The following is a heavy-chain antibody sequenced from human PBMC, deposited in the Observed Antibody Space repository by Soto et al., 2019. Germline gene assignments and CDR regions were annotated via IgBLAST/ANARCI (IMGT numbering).Heavy chain of an antibody. D-gene: IGHD4-17*01. Sequence: GASLKISCKTSGHRFTTYWISWVRQIPGKGLEYMGKINPTDSETNYSPSFEGHVTFSVDRSTSTAYVRWNSLKASDTAMYYCASPTMTSTSFYYAMDVWGQGTTVTVSS. J-gene: IGHJ6*02. CDR2: INPTDSET. V-gene: IGHV5-10-1*01. CDR1: GHRFTTYW. CDR3: ASPTMTSTSFYYAMDV.